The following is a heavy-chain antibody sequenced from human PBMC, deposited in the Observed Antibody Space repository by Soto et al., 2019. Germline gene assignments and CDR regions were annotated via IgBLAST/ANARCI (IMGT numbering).Heavy chain of an antibody. CDR3: ARRAPYYDILTGYYRAYYFDY. CDR1: GGSISSYY. Sequence: QVQLQESGPGLVKPSETLSLTCTVSGGSISSYYWSWIRQPPGKGLEWIGYIYYSGSTNYNPSLKSRLTRSVDTSKNQFSLKLSSVTAADTAVYYCARRAPYYDILTGYYRAYYFDYWGQGTLVTVSS. D-gene: IGHD3-9*01. V-gene: IGHV4-59*01. CDR2: IYYSGST. J-gene: IGHJ4*02.